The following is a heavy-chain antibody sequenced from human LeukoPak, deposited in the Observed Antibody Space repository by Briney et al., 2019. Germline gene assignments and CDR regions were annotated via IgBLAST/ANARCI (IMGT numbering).Heavy chain of an antibody. D-gene: IGHD1-1*01. Sequence: PGGSLRLSCAASGFTFSSYGMHWVRQAPGKGLEWVAFIRYDGSNKYYADSVKGRFTISRDNSKNTLYLQMNSLRAEDTAVYYCAKDSELERHYYYYMDVWGKGTTVTVSS. CDR1: GFTFSSYG. J-gene: IGHJ6*03. V-gene: IGHV3-30*02. CDR2: IRYDGSNK. CDR3: AKDSELERHYYYYMDV.